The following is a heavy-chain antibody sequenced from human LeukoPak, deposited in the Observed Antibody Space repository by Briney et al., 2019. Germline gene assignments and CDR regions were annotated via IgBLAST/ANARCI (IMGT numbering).Heavy chain of an antibody. D-gene: IGHD1-14*01. Sequence: PGGSLRLSCAASGFTFSNYAMGWVRQAPGKGLVWVSTIRDSGAYGFYADSVKGRFTISRDNSNNLVYLQMNNLRAEDTAEYYCAKRARYKSARAMDFDSWGQGTQVTVSS. CDR2: IRDSGAYG. CDR1: GFTFSNYA. V-gene: IGHV3-23*01. CDR3: AKRARYKSARAMDFDS. J-gene: IGHJ4*02.